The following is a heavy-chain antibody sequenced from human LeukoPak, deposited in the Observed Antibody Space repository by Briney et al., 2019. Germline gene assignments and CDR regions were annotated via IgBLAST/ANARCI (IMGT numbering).Heavy chain of an antibody. V-gene: IGHV4-34*01. J-gene: IGHJ4*02. CDR3: ARNPFHDDVWGSYRYSPAGFDY. D-gene: IGHD3-16*02. CDR1: GGSISNYY. Sequence: ASETLSLTCTVSGGSISNYYWSWIRQPPGKGLEWIGEINHSGSTNYNPSLKSRVTISVDTSKNQFSLKLSSVTAADTAVYYCARNPFHDDVWGSYRYSPAGFDYWGQGTLVTVSS. CDR2: INHSGST.